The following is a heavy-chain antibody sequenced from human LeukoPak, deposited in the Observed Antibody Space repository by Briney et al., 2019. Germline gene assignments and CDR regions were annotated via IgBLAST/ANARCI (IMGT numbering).Heavy chain of an antibody. J-gene: IGHJ4*02. Sequence: GGSLRLSCAASGFTFSSYSMNWVRQAPGKGLEWVPSISSSSSYIYYADSVKGRFTISRDNAKNSLYLQMNSLRAEDTAVYYCAITPPETYYYDSSGYLVIDYWGQGTLVTVSS. CDR1: GFTFSSYS. V-gene: IGHV3-21*01. D-gene: IGHD3-22*01. CDR2: ISSSSSYI. CDR3: AITPPETYYYDSSGYLVIDY.